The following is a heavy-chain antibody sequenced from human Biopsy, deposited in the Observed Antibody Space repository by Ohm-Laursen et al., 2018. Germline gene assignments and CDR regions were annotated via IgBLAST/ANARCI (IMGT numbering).Heavy chain of an antibody. CDR2: INPTVSPT. V-gene: IGHV1-46*01. J-gene: IGHJ4*02. CDR1: GYSFTSYY. Sequence: SANASCKASGYSFTSYYMHWVRQAPGQGLEWIGLINPTVSPTSYPQIFQGRVTMTRATSKSTVYMELTSLRSADTAVNFCARNTGWYGDLYYFDYWGQGTLVTVSS. CDR3: ARNTGWYGDLYYFDY. D-gene: IGHD6-19*01.